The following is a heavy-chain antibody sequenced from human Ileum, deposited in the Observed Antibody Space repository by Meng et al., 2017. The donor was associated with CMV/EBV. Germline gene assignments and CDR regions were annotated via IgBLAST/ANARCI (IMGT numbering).Heavy chain of an antibody. Sequence: GSLRLSCAVYGGSFSGYYWSWIRKPPGKGLEWMGEINHSGSTNYNPSLKSRVTISVDTSKNQFSLKLSSVTAADTAVYYWAREENFDWFQPCYGMDVWGQGTTVTVSS. J-gene: IGHJ6*02. CDR1: GGSFSGYY. CDR2: INHSGST. D-gene: IGHD3-9*01. CDR3: AREENFDWFQPCYGMDV. V-gene: IGHV4-34*01.